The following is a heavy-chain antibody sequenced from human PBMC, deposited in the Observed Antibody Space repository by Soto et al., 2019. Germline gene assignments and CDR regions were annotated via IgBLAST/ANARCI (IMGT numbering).Heavy chain of an antibody. D-gene: IGHD3-16*01. CDR2: ISDDGSTK. CDR3: ADLTLTLSVFDP. V-gene: IGHV3-30-3*01. CDR1: GFIFSRYF. Sequence: QVQLLESGGGVVQPGRSLRLSCAASGFIFSRYFMHWVRQAPGKGLEWVALISDDGSTKYYADSVTGRFTISRDNSKSTLYLQMNSLSADDTAVYSRADLTLTLSVFDPWGQGTLVTVSS. J-gene: IGHJ5*02.